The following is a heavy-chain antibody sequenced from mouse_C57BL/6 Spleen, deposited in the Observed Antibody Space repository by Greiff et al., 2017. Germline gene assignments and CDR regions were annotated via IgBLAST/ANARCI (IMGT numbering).Heavy chain of an antibody. Sequence: VQLQQSGPELVKPGASVKISCKASGYAFSSSWMNWVKQRPGKGLEWIGRIYPGDGDTNYNGKFKGKATLTADKSSSTAYMRLSSLTSEDSAVYFCARDSYYAMDYWGQGTSVTVSS. V-gene: IGHV1-82*01. CDR2: IYPGDGDT. J-gene: IGHJ4*01. CDR1: GYAFSSSW. CDR3: ARDSYYAMDY.